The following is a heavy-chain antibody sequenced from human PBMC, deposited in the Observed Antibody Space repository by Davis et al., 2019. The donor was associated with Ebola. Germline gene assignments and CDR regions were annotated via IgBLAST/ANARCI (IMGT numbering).Heavy chain of an antibody. J-gene: IGHJ5*02. Sequence: SETLSLTCAVSGGSISSINWWSWVRQPPGKGLEWIGEIYHSGSTSYNPSLKSRVTFSVDKSKNQFSLRLDSVTAADTAMYYCARTIAATVYNWFDPWGQGTLVTVSS. D-gene: IGHD6-13*01. CDR1: GGSISSINW. CDR2: IYHSGST. V-gene: IGHV4-4*02. CDR3: ARTIAATVYNWFDP.